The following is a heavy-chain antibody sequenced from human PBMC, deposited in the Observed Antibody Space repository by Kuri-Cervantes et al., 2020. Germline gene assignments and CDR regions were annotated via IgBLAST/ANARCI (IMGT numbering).Heavy chain of an antibody. CDR2: IKSKTDGGTT. J-gene: IGHJ4*02. CDR3: TKQMEDLWSGYRLYYFDY. V-gene: IGHV3-15*01. Sequence: GESLKISCAASGFTFSSYAMSWVRQAPGKGLEWVGRIKSKTDGGTTDYAAPMKGRFTISRDDSKNTLYLQMNSLKTEDTAVYYCTKQMEDLWSGYRLYYFDYWGQGTLVTVSS. CDR1: GFTFSSYA. D-gene: IGHD3-3*01.